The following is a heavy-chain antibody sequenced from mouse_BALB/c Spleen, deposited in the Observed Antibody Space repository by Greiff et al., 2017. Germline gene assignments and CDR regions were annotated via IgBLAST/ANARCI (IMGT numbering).Heavy chain of an antibody. Sequence: QVQLKQSGAELAKPGASVKMSCKASGYTFTSYWMHWVKQRPGQGLEWIGYINPSTGYTEYNQKFKDKATLTADKSSSTAYMQLSSLTSEDSAVYYCARHGGGFAYWGQGTLVTVSA. CDR1: GYTFTSYW. CDR2: INPSTGYT. J-gene: IGHJ3*01. V-gene: IGHV1-7*01. CDR3: ARHGGGFAY.